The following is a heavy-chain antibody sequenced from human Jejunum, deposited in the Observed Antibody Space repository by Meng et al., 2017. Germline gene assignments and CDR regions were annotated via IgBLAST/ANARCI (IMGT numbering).Heavy chain of an antibody. CDR2: VWHSGAT. J-gene: IGHJ4*02. CDR1: GDFTSSSDR. D-gene: IGHD3-10*01. CDR3: ARGVLERYFDY. V-gene: IGHV4-4*02. Sequence: HVPRQESGPGLVKPSGTLSLTCAVSGDFTSSSDRWTWVRQAPGRGLEWIGEVWHSGATYYNPSLESRLTISIDTSNNRFSLELSSATAADTAVYYCARGVLERYFDYWGQGALVTVSS.